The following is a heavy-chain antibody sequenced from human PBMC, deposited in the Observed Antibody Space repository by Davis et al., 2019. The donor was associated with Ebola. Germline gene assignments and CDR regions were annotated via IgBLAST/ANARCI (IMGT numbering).Heavy chain of an antibody. D-gene: IGHD1-26*01. V-gene: IGHV2-70*11. CDR1: GFSLSAAGVA. Sequence: SGPTLVKPTETLTLTCTFSGFSLSAAGVAVAWIRQPPGKALEWLARIDWDDDKYYSTSLKTRLTISKDTSKNQVVLTMTNMDPVDTATYYCARTSGMGRYFDYWGQGTLVTVSS. J-gene: IGHJ4*02. CDR3: ARTSGMGRYFDY. CDR2: IDWDDDK.